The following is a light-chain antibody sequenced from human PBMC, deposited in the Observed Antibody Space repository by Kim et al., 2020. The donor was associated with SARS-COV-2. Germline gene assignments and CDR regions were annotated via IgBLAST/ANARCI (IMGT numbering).Light chain of an antibody. CDR3: AAWDGSLNVWV. Sequence: ELTQPPSASGTPGQRVTISCSGSKSNVGNNPVNWYQQFPGTAPKLLIYGDGQRPSGVFDRFSGSKSGTSASLAIGGLHSEDEADYYFAAWDGSLNVWV. J-gene: IGLJ3*02. CDR2: GDG. V-gene: IGLV1-44*01. CDR1: KSNVGNNP.